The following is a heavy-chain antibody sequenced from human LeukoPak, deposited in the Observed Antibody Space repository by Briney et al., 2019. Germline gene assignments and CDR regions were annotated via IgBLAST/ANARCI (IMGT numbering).Heavy chain of an antibody. CDR1: GYTFTGYY. J-gene: IGHJ6*03. CDR3: ARDRGVDYCSGGSCSHYYYYMDV. Sequence: ASVKVSCKASGYTFTGYYMHWVRQAPGQGLEWMGWVNPNSGGTNYAQKFQGRVTMTRDTSISTAYMELSRLRSDDTAVYYCARDRGVDYCSGGSCSHYYYYMDVWGKGTTVTISS. CDR2: VNPNSGGT. V-gene: IGHV1-2*02. D-gene: IGHD2-15*01.